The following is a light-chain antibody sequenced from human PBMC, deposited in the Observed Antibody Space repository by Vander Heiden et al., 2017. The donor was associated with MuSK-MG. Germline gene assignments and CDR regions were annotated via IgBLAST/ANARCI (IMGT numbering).Light chain of an antibody. CDR2: RKS. CDR3: ASSDDSLSFVV. V-gene: IGLV1-47*03. J-gene: IGLJ3*02. CDR1: GSNIGNNS. Sequence: SALTQPSSASAPPGQRVTISCSGSGSNIGNNSVYWYQHLPGTAPMLHNDRKSQRPSGVPYRVTKSGTTASLAISGLWAEDEADYYCASSDDSLSFVVFGGGTKLTVL.